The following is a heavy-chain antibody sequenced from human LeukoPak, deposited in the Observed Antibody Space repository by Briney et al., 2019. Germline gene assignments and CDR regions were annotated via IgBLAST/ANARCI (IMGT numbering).Heavy chain of an antibody. J-gene: IGHJ4*02. CDR2: IKQDGSEK. Sequence: GGSLRLSCAASGFTFSSYWMSWVRQAPGKGLEWVANIKQDGSEKYYVDSVKGRFTISRDNAKNSLYLQMNSLRAEDTAVYYCAGAGGWEGYYFDYWGQGTLVTVSS. CDR1: GFTFSSYW. CDR3: AGAGGWEGYYFDY. V-gene: IGHV3-7*04. D-gene: IGHD6-19*01.